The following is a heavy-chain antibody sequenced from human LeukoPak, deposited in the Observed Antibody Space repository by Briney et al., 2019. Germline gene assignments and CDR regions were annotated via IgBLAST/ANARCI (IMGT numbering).Heavy chain of an antibody. CDR1: GGSISSYY. Sequence: SETLSLTCTVSGGSISSYYWSWIRQPPGKGLEWIGYIYYSGSTYYNPSLKSRVTISVDTSKNQFSLKLSSVTAADTAVYYCARGSGWYGYWGQGTQVTVSS. J-gene: IGHJ4*02. CDR2: IYYSGST. CDR3: ARGSGWYGY. V-gene: IGHV4-59*01. D-gene: IGHD6-19*01.